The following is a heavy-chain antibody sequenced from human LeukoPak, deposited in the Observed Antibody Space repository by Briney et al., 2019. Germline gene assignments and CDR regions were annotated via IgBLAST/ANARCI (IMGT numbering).Heavy chain of an antibody. J-gene: IGHJ3*02. CDR2: IYYSGST. Sequence: SETLSLTCTVSGGSISSGDYYWSWIGQPPGKGLEWIGYIYYSGSTYYNPSLKSRVTISVDTSKNQFSLKLSSVTAADTAVYYCARDRSGYGAFDIWGQGTMVTVSS. CDR3: ARDRSGYGAFDI. CDR1: GGSISSGDYY. V-gene: IGHV4-30-4*01. D-gene: IGHD3-22*01.